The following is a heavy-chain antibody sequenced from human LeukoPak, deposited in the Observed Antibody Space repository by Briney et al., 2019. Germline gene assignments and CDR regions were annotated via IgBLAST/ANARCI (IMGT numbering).Heavy chain of an antibody. Sequence: GGSLRLSCAASGFTFSRYGLHWVRQAPGKGLEWMAFIRDDGSTRYYADSVKGRFTVSRDNSKNTLYLQMDSLRSEDTAVYYCATITPTGGWELQPGAFDIWGQGTMVTVSS. CDR3: ATITPTGGWELQPGAFDI. CDR2: IRDDGSTR. D-gene: IGHD1-26*01. V-gene: IGHV3-30*02. CDR1: GFTFSRYG. J-gene: IGHJ3*02.